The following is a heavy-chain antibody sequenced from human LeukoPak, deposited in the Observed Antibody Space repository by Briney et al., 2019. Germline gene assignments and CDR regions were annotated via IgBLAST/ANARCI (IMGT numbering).Heavy chain of an antibody. CDR3: AKARLRWYPVGFDY. D-gene: IGHD4-23*01. CDR2: INPNSGGT. Sequence: GASVKVSCKASGYTFTGYYMHWVRQAPGQGLEWMGWINPNSGGTNYAQKFQGRVTMTRDTSISTAYMELSRLRSDDTAVYYCAKARLRWYPVGFDYWAQGTLVTVSS. V-gene: IGHV1-2*02. CDR1: GYTFTGYY. J-gene: IGHJ4*02.